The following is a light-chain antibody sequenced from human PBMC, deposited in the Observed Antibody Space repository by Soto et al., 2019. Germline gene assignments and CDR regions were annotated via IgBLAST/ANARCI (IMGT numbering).Light chain of an antibody. J-gene: IGLJ1*01. CDR1: SSDVGGYNY. CDR3: SSYTSSSTDV. V-gene: IGLV2-14*01. Sequence: QSVLTHPASVSGSPGQSIAISCTGTSSDVGGYNYVSWYQQHPGKAPKLMVYDVSNRPSGVSNRFSGSKSGNTASLTISGLQAEDEADYYCSSYTSSSTDVFGTGNKVTVL. CDR2: DVS.